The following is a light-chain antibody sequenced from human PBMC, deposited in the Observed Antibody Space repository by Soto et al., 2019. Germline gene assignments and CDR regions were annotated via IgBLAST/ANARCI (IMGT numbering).Light chain of an antibody. CDR3: QQYANLPFT. Sequence: DIQMTQSPSSLSASVRDRVTITCQACQDISNYLNWYQHKPGKAPKLLICDASNLEPGVPSRFSGSGSGTDFTFTISSLQPEDIATYYCQQYANLPFTFGPGTKVEIK. CDR2: DAS. V-gene: IGKV1-33*01. J-gene: IGKJ3*01. CDR1: QDISNY.